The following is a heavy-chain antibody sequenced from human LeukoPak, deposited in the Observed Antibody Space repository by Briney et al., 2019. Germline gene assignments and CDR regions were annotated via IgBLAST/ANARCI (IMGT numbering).Heavy chain of an antibody. CDR2: ISAYNGNT. D-gene: IGHD3-22*01. J-gene: IGHJ4*02. CDR3: ARDHDSSGYPPYYFDY. V-gene: IGHV1-18*01. Sequence: ASVKVSCKASGYTFTSYGISWVRQAPGQGLEWMGWISAYNGNTNYAQKLQGRVTMTTDTSTSTAYMELRSLRSDDTAVYYCARDHDSSGYPPYYFDYWGQGTLVTVSS. CDR1: GYTFTSYG.